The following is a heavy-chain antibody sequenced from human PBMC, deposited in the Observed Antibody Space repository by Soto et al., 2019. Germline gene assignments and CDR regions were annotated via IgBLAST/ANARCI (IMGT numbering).Heavy chain of an antibody. J-gene: IGHJ4*02. CDR3: GRSHGAGSY. D-gene: IGHD4-17*01. V-gene: IGHV3-11*01. CDR1: GFTFIVYY. CDR2: ISSTGKNI. Sequence: QVRLVESGGDLVKPGESLRLSCVASGFTFIVYYMNWVRQAPGKGLEWISYISSTGKNIYYSDSVKGRFIVSRDNAKNSLFLQMNSLTADDTAVYYCGRSHGAGSYWGQGTRVTVSS.